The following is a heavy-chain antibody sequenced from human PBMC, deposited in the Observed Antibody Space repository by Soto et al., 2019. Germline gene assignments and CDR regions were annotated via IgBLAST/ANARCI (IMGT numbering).Heavy chain of an antibody. CDR1: GYTFTTYG. Sequence: QVQLVQSRAEVKKPGASVKVSCKASGYTFTTYGISWVRQAPGQGLEWMGWISAYNDNTNYVQKFQGRVTMTTDTSTSTAYMELRSLRSDDTAVYYCARGSYGYYSYFGLDVWGQGTTVTVSS. J-gene: IGHJ6*02. CDR2: ISAYNDNT. CDR3: ARGSYGYYSYFGLDV. D-gene: IGHD5-18*01. V-gene: IGHV1-18*01.